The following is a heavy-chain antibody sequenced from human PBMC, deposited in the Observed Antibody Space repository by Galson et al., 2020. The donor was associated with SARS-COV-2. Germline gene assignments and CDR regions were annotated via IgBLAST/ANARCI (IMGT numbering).Heavy chain of an antibody. CDR3: ATVENSGSYTYFEH. CDR1: AYSYTNYW. J-gene: IGHJ4*02. CDR2: IYPGDSDT. Sequence: HGESLKIYCQGSAYSYTNYWIAWVRQMPGNGLEWMGIIYPGDSDTRYSPSFQGQVTISADKSISTAFLQWSSLKASDTAMYYCATVENSGSYTYFEHWGQGTLITVSS. V-gene: IGHV5-51*01. D-gene: IGHD1-26*01.